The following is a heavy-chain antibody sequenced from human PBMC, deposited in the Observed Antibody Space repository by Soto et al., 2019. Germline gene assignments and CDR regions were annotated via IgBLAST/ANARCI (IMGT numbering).Heavy chain of an antibody. J-gene: IGHJ4*02. D-gene: IGHD3-3*01. Sequence: PAETLSLTCAVYGGSFSGYYWIWIRQPPGKGLEWIGEINHSGSTNYNPSLKSRVSISMDTSKNQFSLNLDSVTAADTAVYFCARDFAYFDSWGQGTLVTVSS. CDR2: INHSGST. V-gene: IGHV4-34*01. CDR1: GGSFSGYY. CDR3: ARDFAYFDS.